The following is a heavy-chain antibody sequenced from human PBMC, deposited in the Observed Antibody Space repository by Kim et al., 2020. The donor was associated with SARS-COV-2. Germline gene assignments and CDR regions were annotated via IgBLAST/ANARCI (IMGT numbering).Heavy chain of an antibody. D-gene: IGHD1-26*01. CDR2: NGGST. Sequence: NGGSTYYANSVKGRFTISRDNSKNTLYLQMGSLRAEDMAVYYCASLGREYWGQGTLVTVSS. V-gene: IGHV3-64*01. J-gene: IGHJ4*02. CDR3: ASLGREY.